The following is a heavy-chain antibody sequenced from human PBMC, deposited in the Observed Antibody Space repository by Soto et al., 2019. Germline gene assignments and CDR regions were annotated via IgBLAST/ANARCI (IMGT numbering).Heavy chain of an antibody. CDR3: ARQDCRAASCRRGTCDP. V-gene: IGHV4-39*01. CDR2: ISQSGTT. CDR1: GDSISGNDYY. J-gene: IGHJ5*02. Sequence: QLQLRESGPGMVKPSETLSLICSVSGDSISGNDYYWGWSRQPPGKDLEWIGSISQSGTTFYNPSLKSRVTLLVDTSRNQVSLKLSSVTAADTALYYCARQDCRAASCRRGTCDPWGQGTLVTVSS. D-gene: IGHD2-2*01.